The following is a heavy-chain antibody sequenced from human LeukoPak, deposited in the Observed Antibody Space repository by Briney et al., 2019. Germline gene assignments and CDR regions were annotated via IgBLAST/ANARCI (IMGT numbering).Heavy chain of an antibody. Sequence: PSETLSLTCTVSGGFISSSSYYWGWIRQPPGKGLEWIGSIYYSGSTYYNPSLKSRVTISVDTSKNQFSLKLSSVTAADTAVYYCARGRPAAAAFDYWGQGTLVTVSS. V-gene: IGHV4-39*01. CDR3: ARGRPAAAAFDY. CDR2: IYYSGST. J-gene: IGHJ4*02. D-gene: IGHD2-2*01. CDR1: GGFISSSSYY.